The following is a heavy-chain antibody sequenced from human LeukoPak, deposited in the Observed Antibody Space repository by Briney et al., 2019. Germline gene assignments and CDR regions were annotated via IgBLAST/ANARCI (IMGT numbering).Heavy chain of an antibody. CDR1: GDSISSYY. CDR3: ARDQRRAFDI. V-gene: IGHV4-59*01. Sequence: SETLSLTCTVSGDSISSYYWSRIRQPPGKGLEWIGYIYYSGSTNYNPSLKSRVTISVDTSKNQFSLKLSSVTTADTAVYYCARDQRRAFDIWGQGTMVTVSS. CDR2: IYYSGST. J-gene: IGHJ3*02.